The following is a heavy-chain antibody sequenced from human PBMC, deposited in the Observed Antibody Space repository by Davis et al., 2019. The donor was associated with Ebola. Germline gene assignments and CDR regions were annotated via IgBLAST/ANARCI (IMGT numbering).Heavy chain of an antibody. CDR2: ISSSGSTI. J-gene: IGHJ4*02. CDR3: AVVGAIPY. Sequence: GESLKISCAASGFTFSSYWMNWVRQAPGKGLEWVSYISSSGSTIYYADSVKGRFSISRDNAKNSLYLQMNSLRAEDTAVYYCAVVGAIPYWGQGTLVTVSS. D-gene: IGHD1-26*01. V-gene: IGHV3-48*04. CDR1: GFTFSSYW.